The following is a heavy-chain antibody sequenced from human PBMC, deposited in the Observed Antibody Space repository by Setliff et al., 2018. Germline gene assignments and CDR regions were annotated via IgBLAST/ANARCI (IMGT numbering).Heavy chain of an antibody. J-gene: IGHJ6*02. CDR2: IIPILGIA. V-gene: IGHV1-69*10. Sequence: GASVKVSCKASGGTFSSYAISWVRQAPGQGLEWMGGIIPILGIANYAQKFQGRVTITADESTSTAYMELSSLRSEDTTVYYCARSSPDGYNLGCYYYGMDVWGQGTTVTVSS. CDR3: ARSSPDGYNLGCYYYGMDV. CDR1: GGTFSSYA. D-gene: IGHD5-12*01.